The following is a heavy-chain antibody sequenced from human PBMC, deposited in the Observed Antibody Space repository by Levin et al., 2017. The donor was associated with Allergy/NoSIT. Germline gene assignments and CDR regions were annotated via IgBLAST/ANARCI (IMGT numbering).Heavy chain of an antibody. CDR3: AREGQAIFGVADYFDY. Sequence: PLASVKVSCKASGYTFTSYYMHWVRQAPGQGLEWMGIINPSGGSTSYAQKFQGRVTMTRDTSTSTVYMELSSLRSEDTAVYYCAREGQAIFGVADYFDYWGQGTLVTVSS. J-gene: IGHJ4*02. V-gene: IGHV1-46*01. D-gene: IGHD3-3*01. CDR1: GYTFTSYY. CDR2: INPSGGST.